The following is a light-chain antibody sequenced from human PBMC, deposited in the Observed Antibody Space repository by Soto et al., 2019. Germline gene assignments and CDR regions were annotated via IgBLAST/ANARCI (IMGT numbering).Light chain of an antibody. Sequence: EIVLTQSPGTLSLSPGERATLSCRASQSVSSSYLAWYQQKPGQAPRLLIYGASSRATGIPDRFSGSVSGTDFTLTISRLEPEDFAVYYCQQYGSSPFTFGPGTKLELK. CDR1: QSVSSSY. CDR2: GAS. J-gene: IGKJ3*01. CDR3: QQYGSSPFT. V-gene: IGKV3-20*01.